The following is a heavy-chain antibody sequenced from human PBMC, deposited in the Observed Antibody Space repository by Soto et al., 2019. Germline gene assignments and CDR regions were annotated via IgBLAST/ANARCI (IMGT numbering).Heavy chain of an antibody. J-gene: IGHJ4*02. CDR1: GFSFSTYS. CDR3: ATMYGYFEY. V-gene: IGHV3-23*01. D-gene: IGHD3-10*02. Sequence: GGSLRLSCSDSGFSFSTYSMSWVRQTPGKGLEWVSAITATGDRTYYADSVTGRFTISRDNSKKTHYLQMTSLRAEDTAIYYCATMYGYFEYWGQGTLVTVSS. CDR2: ITATGDRT.